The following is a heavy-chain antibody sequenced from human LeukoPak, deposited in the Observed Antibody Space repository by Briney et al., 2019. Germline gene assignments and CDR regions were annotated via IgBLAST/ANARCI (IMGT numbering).Heavy chain of an antibody. CDR2: IFKSETT. Sequence: SETLSLTCTFSGGSTNSDAYFWGWIRQPPGKGLEWIAKIFKSETTYYNPSLRSRVTLSLDTSKNQLSLNLNSVTAADTAVYYCASPDGGPADPFDPWAREPWSPSPQ. V-gene: IGHV4-39*01. D-gene: IGHD6-19*01. CDR1: GGSTNSDAYF. J-gene: IGHJ5*02. CDR3: ASPDGGPADPFDP.